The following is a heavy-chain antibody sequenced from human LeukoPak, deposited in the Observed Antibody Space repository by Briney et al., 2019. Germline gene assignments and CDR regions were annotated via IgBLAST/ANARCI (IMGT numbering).Heavy chain of an antibody. CDR3: AKDYKSYGMDV. D-gene: IGHD3-10*01. Sequence: GGSLRLSCAASGFTFSSYGMHWVRQAPGKGLEWVAVISYDGSNKYYADSVKGRFTISRDNSKNALYLQMNSLRAEDTAVYYCAKDYKSYGMDVWGQGTTVTVSS. CDR1: GFTFSSYG. V-gene: IGHV3-30*18. J-gene: IGHJ6*02. CDR2: ISYDGSNK.